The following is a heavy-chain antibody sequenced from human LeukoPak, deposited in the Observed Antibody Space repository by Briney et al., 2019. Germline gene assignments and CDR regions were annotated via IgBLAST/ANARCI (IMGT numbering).Heavy chain of an antibody. J-gene: IGHJ3*02. V-gene: IGHV4-61*02. CDR2: IYTSGST. Sequence: SETLSLTCTVSGGSISSGSYYWSWIRQPAGKGLEWIGRIYTSGSTNYNPSLKSRVTISVDTSKNQFSLKLSSVTAADTAVYYCARGPIVGAMANAFDIWGQGTMVTVSS. D-gene: IGHD1-26*01. CDR3: ARGPIVGAMANAFDI. CDR1: GGSISSGSYY.